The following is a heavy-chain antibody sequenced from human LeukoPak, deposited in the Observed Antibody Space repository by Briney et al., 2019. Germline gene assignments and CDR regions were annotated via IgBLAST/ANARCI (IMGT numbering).Heavy chain of an antibody. D-gene: IGHD3-16*02. Sequence: NPGGSLRLSCAASGFTFSDYYMSWIRQAPGKGLEWVSYISSSGSTIYYADSVKGRFTISRDNAKNSLYLQMNSLRAEDTAVYYCARGGYDYVWGSYHSPSGDYWGQGTLVTVSS. CDR3: ARGGYDYVWGSYHSPSGDY. J-gene: IGHJ4*02. V-gene: IGHV3-11*01. CDR1: GFTFSDYY. CDR2: ISSSGSTI.